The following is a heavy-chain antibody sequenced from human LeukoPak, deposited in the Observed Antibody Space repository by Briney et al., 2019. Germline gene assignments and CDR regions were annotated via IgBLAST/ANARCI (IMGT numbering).Heavy chain of an antibody. V-gene: IGHV1-18*01. CDR3: ARDPSDYYGSGSYDY. D-gene: IGHD3-10*01. CDR1: GYTFTSYG. J-gene: IGHJ4*02. CDR2: ISLYNGNT. Sequence: GASVKVSCKASGYTFTSYGISWVRQAPGQGLEWMGWISLYNGNTNYSQKVQGRVTMTTDTSTSTAYMELRSLRSDDTAFYYCARDPSDYYGSGSYDYWGQGTLVTVSS.